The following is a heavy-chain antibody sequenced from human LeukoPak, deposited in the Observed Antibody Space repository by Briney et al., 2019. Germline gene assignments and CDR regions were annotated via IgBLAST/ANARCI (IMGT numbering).Heavy chain of an antibody. CDR1: GFTFSNYG. CDR2: IWYDGSNK. D-gene: IGHD4-23*01. V-gene: IGHV3-30*02. CDR3: AKDSGGNQFSYYMDV. Sequence: GGSLRLSCAASGFTFSNYGIHWVRQAPGKGLEWVAFIWYDGSNKYYADSVKGRFTISRDNSKNTLYLQMNSLRAEDTAVYYCAKDSGGNQFSYYMDVWSKGTTVTVSS. J-gene: IGHJ6*03.